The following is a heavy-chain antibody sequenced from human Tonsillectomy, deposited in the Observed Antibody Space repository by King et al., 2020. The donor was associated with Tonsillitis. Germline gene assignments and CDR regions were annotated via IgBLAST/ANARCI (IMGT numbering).Heavy chain of an antibody. D-gene: IGHD1-26*01. Sequence: DVQLVESGGGLVQPGRSLRLSCAASGFTFDDYAMHWVRQAPGKGLEWVSGIGWNSGSIGYADSVKGRFTISRDHAKNSRYLQMNSLRVEDTALYYCAKDRGSGSYGEGADAFDIWGQGTMVTVSS. CDR1: GFTFDDYA. J-gene: IGHJ3*02. CDR3: AKDRGSGSYGEGADAFDI. CDR2: IGWNSGSI. V-gene: IGHV3-9*01.